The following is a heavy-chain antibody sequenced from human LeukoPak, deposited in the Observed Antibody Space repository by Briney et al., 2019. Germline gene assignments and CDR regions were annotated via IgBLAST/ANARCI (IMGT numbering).Heavy chain of an antibody. D-gene: IGHD3-10*01. CDR1: GFTFRGYG. Sequence: GGSLRLSCATPGFTFRGYGMNWVRQAPGKGLEWVSSISSSSSHIYYADSVKGRFTISRDNAKNSLYLQMNSLRAEDTAVYYCARDDGFKIFDYWGQGTLVTVSS. J-gene: IGHJ4*02. CDR2: ISSSSSHI. V-gene: IGHV3-21*01. CDR3: ARDDGFKIFDY.